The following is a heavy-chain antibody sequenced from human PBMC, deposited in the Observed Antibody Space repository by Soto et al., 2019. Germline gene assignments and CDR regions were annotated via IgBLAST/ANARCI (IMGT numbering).Heavy chain of an antibody. V-gene: IGHV4-34*01. CDR3: ARGSGWYIDYYYSMDV. J-gene: IGHJ6*02. Sequence: PSETLSLTCAVHGGYFSGYYRSWVRQSPGKGLEWIGEINHSGSANYNPSLQSRVALSIDASKSQFSLKLNSVTAADTAVYYCARGSGWYIDYYYSMDVWGQGTTVT. D-gene: IGHD6-13*01. CDR2: INHSGSA. CDR1: GGYFSGYY.